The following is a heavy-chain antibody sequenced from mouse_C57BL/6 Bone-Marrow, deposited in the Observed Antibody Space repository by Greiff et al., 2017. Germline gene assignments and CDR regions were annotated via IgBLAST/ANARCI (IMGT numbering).Heavy chain of an antibody. V-gene: IGHV1-81*01. Sequence: QVQLQQSGAELARPGASVKLSCKASGYPFTSYGISWVKQRTGQGLEWIGEIYPRSGNTYYNEKFKGKATLTADKSSSTSYMELRSLTSEDSAVYFCASRDYDGGDYWGQGTTLTVSS. J-gene: IGHJ2*01. CDR3: ASRDYDGGDY. CDR2: IYPRSGNT. D-gene: IGHD2-4*01. CDR1: GYPFTSYG.